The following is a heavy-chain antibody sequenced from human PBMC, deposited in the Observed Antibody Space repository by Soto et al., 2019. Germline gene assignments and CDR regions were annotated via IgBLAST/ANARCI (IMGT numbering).Heavy chain of an antibody. J-gene: IGHJ4*02. CDR3: ASAAVTGTAGLDF. CDR1: GYTFGGFY. Sequence: ASVKVACKASGYTFGGFYMHWVRQAPGQGLEWMGWINPNSGGTKSAEKFQGRVTMTRDTSISTAYMELSRLTSDDTAVYYCASAAVTGTAGLDFWGQGTQVTVSS. D-gene: IGHD6-19*01. V-gene: IGHV1-2*02. CDR2: INPNSGGT.